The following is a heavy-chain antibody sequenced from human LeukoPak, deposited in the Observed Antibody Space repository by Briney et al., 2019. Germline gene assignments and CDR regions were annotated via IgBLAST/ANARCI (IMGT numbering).Heavy chain of an antibody. CDR3: ARRWVYDKRAFDA. CDR1: GGSFSGTYY. J-gene: IGHJ3*01. V-gene: IGHV4-59*08. Sequence: TLSLTCTVSGGSFSGTYYWSWIRPPPGKGLEWIAYIYHTGSTDSNPSLRSRVTILLDTSKNQFSLKLNSVTAADTAVYYCARRWVYDKRAFDAWGQGALVTVSS. CDR2: IYHTGST. D-gene: IGHD3-16*01.